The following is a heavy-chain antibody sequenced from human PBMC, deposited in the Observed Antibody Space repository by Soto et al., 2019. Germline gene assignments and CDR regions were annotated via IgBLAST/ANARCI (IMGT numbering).Heavy chain of an antibody. V-gene: IGHV4-31*03. D-gene: IGHD5-12*01. Sequence: PSETLSLTCNVSGGSISSGNYYWSWVRQRPGKGLEWIGYIYYSGNTYYNPSLKSRVTISIDTSKNQFSLKLTSVTAADTAVYFCAGDKYNGYQFHYWGQGPLVTVSP. J-gene: IGHJ4*02. CDR3: AGDKYNGYQFHY. CDR1: GGSISSGNYY. CDR2: IYYSGNT.